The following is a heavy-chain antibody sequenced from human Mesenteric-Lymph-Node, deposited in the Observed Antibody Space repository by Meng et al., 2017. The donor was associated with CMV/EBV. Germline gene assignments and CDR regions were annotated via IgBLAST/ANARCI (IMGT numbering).Heavy chain of an antibody. J-gene: IGHJ6*02. CDR2: IIPIFGTA. CDR1: GGTFSSYA. V-gene: IGHV1-69*05. CDR3: AREREVSGSSSSGMDV. Sequence: SVKVSCKASGGTFSSYAISWVRQAPGQGLEWMGGIIPIFGTANYAQKFQGRVTITTDESTSTAYMELSSLRSEDTAVYYCAREREVSGSSSSGMDVWGQGTTVTVSS. D-gene: IGHD6-6*01.